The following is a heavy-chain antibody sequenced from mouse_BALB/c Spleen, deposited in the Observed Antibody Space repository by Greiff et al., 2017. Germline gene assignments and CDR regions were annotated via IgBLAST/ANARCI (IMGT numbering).Heavy chain of an antibody. CDR1: GYSITSDYA. D-gene: IGHD1-1*01. V-gene: IGHV3-2*02. CDR2: ISYSGST. CDR3: AREGFYYGSSPWYFDV. Sequence: EVKLLESGPGLVKPSQSLSLTCTVTGYSITSDYAWNWIRQFPGNKLEWMGYISYSGSTSYNPSLKSRISITRDTSKNQFFLQLNSVTTEDTATYYCAREGFYYGSSPWYFDVWGAGTTVTVSS. J-gene: IGHJ1*01.